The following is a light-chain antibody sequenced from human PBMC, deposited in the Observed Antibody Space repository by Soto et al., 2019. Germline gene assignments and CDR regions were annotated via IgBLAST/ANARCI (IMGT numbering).Light chain of an antibody. Sequence: QSVLTQPASMSGSPGQSITISCTGTSSDVGDYKYVSWYQQHPDKAPKLIIFVNSNRPSGISNRFSASKSGNTASLTISGLQAEDEADYYCSSYTSSDTPYVFGTGTKLTVL. V-gene: IGLV2-14*01. J-gene: IGLJ1*01. CDR2: VNS. CDR1: SSDVGDYKY. CDR3: SSYTSSDTPYV.